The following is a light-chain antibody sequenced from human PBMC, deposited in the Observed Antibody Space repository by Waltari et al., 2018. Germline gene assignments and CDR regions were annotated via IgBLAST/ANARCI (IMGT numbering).Light chain of an antibody. CDR2: AAS. CDR1: QTISRY. CDR3: QQTYSFTRT. V-gene: IGKV1-39*01. J-gene: IGKJ1*01. Sequence: DIQMTQSPSSQSASVGDRVTITCRASQTISRYLNWYQQKPGKAPNLLIYAASSLQGGVPSRFSGSGSGRDFTLIITSLQPEDFATYYCQQTYSFTRTFGQGTKVEIK.